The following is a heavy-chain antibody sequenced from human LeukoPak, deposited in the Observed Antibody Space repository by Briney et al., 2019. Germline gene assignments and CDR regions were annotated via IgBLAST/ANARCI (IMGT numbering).Heavy chain of an antibody. D-gene: IGHD3-3*01. J-gene: IGHJ4*02. CDR3: AGCPGLYYDFWSGYPL. CDR2: ISAYNGNT. V-gene: IGHV1-18*01. CDR1: GYTFTSYG. Sequence: GSAKVSCKASGYTFTSYGISWVRQAPGQGLEWMGGISAYNGNTNYAQKLQGRVTMTTDTSTSTAYMELRSLRSDDAAVYYCAGCPGLYYDFWSGYPLGGRGTLVTVPS.